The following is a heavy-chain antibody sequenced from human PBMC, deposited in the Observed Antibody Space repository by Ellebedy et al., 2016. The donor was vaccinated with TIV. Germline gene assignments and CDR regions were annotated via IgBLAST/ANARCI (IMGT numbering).Heavy chain of an antibody. CDR1: GGSLSGYY. D-gene: IGHD3/OR15-3a*01. Sequence: SETLSLTCAVYGGSLSGYYWSWIRQSPGKGLEWIGTVYYSGNTYYNPSLKSRVTISVDTSMNRFSLELNSVTAADTAVYYCARNVLIFTFDKWYSDLWGRGTLVTVSS. V-gene: IGHV4-34*01. CDR3: ARNVLIFTFDKWYSDL. J-gene: IGHJ2*01. CDR2: VYYSGNT.